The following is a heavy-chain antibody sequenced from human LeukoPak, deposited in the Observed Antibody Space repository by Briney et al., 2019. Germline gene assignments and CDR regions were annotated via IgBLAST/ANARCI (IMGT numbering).Heavy chain of an antibody. Sequence: SETLSLTCTVSGGSISSSSYYWGWIRQPPGKGLEWIGSIYYSGSTYYNPSLKSRVTISVDTSKNQFSLELSSVTAADTAVYYCARDLEHDYGDYGLDWGQGTLVTVSS. D-gene: IGHD4-17*01. J-gene: IGHJ4*02. CDR1: GGSISSSSYY. V-gene: IGHV4-39*07. CDR3: ARDLEHDYGDYGLD. CDR2: IYYSGST.